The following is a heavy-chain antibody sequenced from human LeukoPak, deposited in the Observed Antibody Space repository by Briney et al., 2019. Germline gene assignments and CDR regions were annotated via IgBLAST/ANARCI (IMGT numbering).Heavy chain of an antibody. CDR1: GFTFSIYS. CDR2: ISSSSSYI. J-gene: IGHJ4*02. D-gene: IGHD1-26*01. V-gene: IGHV3-21*01. Sequence: GGSLRLSCAASGFTFSIYSMNWVRQAPGKGLEWVSSISSSSSYIYYADSVKGRFTISRDNAKNSLYLQMNSPRAEDTAVYYCARDGARTRGVADYWGQGTLVTVSS. CDR3: ARDGARTRGVADY.